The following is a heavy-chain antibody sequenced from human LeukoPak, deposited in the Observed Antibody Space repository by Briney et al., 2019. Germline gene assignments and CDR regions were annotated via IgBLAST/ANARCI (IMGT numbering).Heavy chain of an antibody. Sequence: SETLSLTCAVYGGSFSGYYWSWIRQPPGKGLEWIGEINHSGSTNYNPSLKSRVTISVDTSKNQFSLKLSSATAADTAVYYCARGDYYYDSSGYYFDYWGQGTLVTVSS. D-gene: IGHD3-22*01. CDR1: GGSFSGYY. V-gene: IGHV4-34*01. CDR2: INHSGST. CDR3: ARGDYYYDSSGYYFDY. J-gene: IGHJ4*02.